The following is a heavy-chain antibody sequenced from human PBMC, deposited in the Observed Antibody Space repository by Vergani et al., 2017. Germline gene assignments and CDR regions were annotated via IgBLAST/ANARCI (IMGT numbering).Heavy chain of an antibody. V-gene: IGHV3-30*02. CDR2: IRYDGSKR. D-gene: IGHD3-22*01. Sequence: QVQLVESGGGVVQPGGSLRLSCIASGFNFRIYGMHWVRQAPGKGLEWVAFIRYDGSKRFYGDSVRGRFTISRDNSQTTVFPQMNSLRADDSAVYYCTKAGQYDSDNFHDSWGQGALVTVSS. CDR3: TKAGQYDSDNFHDS. CDR1: GFNFRIYG. J-gene: IGHJ1*01.